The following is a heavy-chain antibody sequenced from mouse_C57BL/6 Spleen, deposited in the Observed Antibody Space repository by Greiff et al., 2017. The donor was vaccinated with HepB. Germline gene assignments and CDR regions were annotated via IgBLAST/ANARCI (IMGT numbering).Heavy chain of an antibody. J-gene: IGHJ4*01. D-gene: IGHD1-1*01. V-gene: IGHV1-81*01. CDR2: IYPRSGNT. CDR3: AEKEDYYGNAMDY. CDR1: GYTFTSYG. Sequence: QVHVKQSGAELARPGASVKLSCKASGYTFTSYGISWVKQRTGQGLEWIGEIYPRSGNTYYNEKFKGKATLTAAKSSSTAYMELRSLTSEDSAVYYCAEKEDYYGNAMDYWGQGTSVTVSS.